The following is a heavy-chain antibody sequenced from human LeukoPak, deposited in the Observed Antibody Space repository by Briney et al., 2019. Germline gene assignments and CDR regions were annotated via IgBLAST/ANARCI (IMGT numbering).Heavy chain of an antibody. CDR1: GFTFSDAW. D-gene: IGHD3-9*01. Sequence: GGSLRLSCAGSGFTFSDAWMGWVRQAPGKGLEWVGRIKKKTDGGTTDYAAPVKGRFTISRDDSKNTVYLQMNSLKTEDTAVYYCSTDRLAFDYWGLGTLVTVSS. CDR2: IKKKTDGGTT. J-gene: IGHJ4*02. V-gene: IGHV3-15*01. CDR3: STDRLAFDY.